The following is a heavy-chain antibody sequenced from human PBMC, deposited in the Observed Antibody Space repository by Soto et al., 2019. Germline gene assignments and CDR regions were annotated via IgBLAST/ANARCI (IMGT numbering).Heavy chain of an antibody. CDR1: GFTFSSYW. Sequence: EVQLVESGGGLVQPGGSLRLSCAASGFTFSSYWMNWVRQAPGKGLEWVANIKQDGREKNYVDSVKGRFTISRDNAKNSLYLQMNSLRAEDTAVYYCARDRGDYWKVTGAFDMWGQGTMVTVSS. CDR3: ARDRGDYWKVTGAFDM. CDR2: IKQDGREK. V-gene: IGHV3-7*01. J-gene: IGHJ3*02. D-gene: IGHD3-3*01.